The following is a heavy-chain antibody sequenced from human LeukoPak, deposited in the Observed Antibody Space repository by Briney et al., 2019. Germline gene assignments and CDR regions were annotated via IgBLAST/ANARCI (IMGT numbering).Heavy chain of an antibody. Sequence: PGGSLRLSCAASGFTFSDYYMSWIRQAPGKGLEWVSYISSSSSYTNYADSVKGRFTISRDNAKSSLYLQMNSLRAEDTAVYYCARDMVAAAGTDYWGQGTLVTVSS. J-gene: IGHJ4*02. V-gene: IGHV3-11*06. CDR2: ISSSSSYT. CDR3: ARDMVAAAGTDY. CDR1: GFTFSDYY. D-gene: IGHD6-13*01.